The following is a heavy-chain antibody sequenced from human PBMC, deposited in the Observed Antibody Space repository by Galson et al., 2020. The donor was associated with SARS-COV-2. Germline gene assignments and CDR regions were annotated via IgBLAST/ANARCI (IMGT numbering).Heavy chain of an antibody. CDR1: GYTFTSYG. CDR3: ARENPFVVVTAGWYYFDY. Sequence: ASVKVSCKASGYTFTSYGISWVRQAPGQGLEWMGWISAYNGNTNYAQKLQGRVTMTTDTSTSTAYMELRSLRSDDTAVYYCARENPFVVVTAGWYYFDYWGQGTLVTVSS. V-gene: IGHV1-18*01. CDR2: ISAYNGNT. J-gene: IGHJ4*02. D-gene: IGHD2-21*02.